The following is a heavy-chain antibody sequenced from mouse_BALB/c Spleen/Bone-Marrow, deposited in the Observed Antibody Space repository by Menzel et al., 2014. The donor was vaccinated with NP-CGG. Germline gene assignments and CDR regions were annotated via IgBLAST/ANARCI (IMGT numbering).Heavy chain of an antibody. CDR2: INPSTGYT. CDR1: GYTFTIYW. D-gene: IGHD2-12*01. V-gene: IGHV1-7*01. Sequence: ESGAELAKPGASVKMSCKASGYTFTIYWMHWVKQRPGQGPEWIGYINPSTGYTEYNQKSKDKATLTADKSSSTAYMQLSSLTSEDSAVYYCARYGGRSYDGFAYWGQGTLVTVSA. J-gene: IGHJ3*01. CDR3: ARYGGRSYDGFAY.